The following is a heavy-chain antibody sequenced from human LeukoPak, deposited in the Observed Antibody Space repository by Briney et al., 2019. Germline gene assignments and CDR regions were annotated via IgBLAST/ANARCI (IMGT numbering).Heavy chain of an antibody. J-gene: IGHJ6*02. D-gene: IGHD4-17*01. CDR2: IYYSGST. CDR1: GGSISSYY. V-gene: IGHV4-59*01. CDR3: AAHTPMTTVTTMGRGGKYYYYYYGMDV. Sequence: SETLSLTCTVSGGSISSYYWSWIRQPPGKGLEWIGYIYYSGSTNYNPSLKSRVTISVDKSKNQFSLKLSSVTAADTAVYYCAAHTPMTTVTTMGRGGKYYYYYYGMDVWGQGTTVTVSS.